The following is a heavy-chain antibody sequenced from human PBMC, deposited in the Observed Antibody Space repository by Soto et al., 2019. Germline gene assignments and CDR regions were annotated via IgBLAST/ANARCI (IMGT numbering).Heavy chain of an antibody. CDR2: ISYSGFT. V-gene: IGHV4-61*01. CDR3: ARSIDP. CDR1: GGSVSSGSYY. Sequence: SETLSLTCTVSGGSVSSGSYYWSWIRQPPGKGLEWIGYISYSGFTYYNPSLKSRVTISVDTSKNQFSLKLSSVTAADTAVYYCARSIDPWGQGTLVTVSS. J-gene: IGHJ5*02.